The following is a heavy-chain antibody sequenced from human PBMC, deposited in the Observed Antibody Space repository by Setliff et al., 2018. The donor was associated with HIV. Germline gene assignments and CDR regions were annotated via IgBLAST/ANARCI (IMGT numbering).Heavy chain of an antibody. CDR3: ARGPPFAY. J-gene: IGHJ4*02. Sequence: SETLSLTCTVSGGSISSDDYYWNWIRQPPGKGLEWIGYITYSGSAYYNPSLKSRVTISIDTSNNQISLRLSSVTADDTGIYYCARGPPFAYWGQGLLVTVSS. CDR1: GGSISSDDYY. V-gene: IGHV4-30-4*08. CDR2: ITYSGSA.